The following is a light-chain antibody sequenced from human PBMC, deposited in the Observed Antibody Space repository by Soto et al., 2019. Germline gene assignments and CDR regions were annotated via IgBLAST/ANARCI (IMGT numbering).Light chain of an antibody. CDR2: GAS. Sequence: EIEMTQSPATLPVSPGERATLSCRASQSVSTNLAWYQQKPGQAPRLLIYGASTRAPGFPARFTGSGSGTEFTLTIRSLQSEDFAVYYCQQYVRSPWTFGRGTKV. V-gene: IGKV3-15*01. CDR1: QSVSTN. CDR3: QQYVRSPWT. J-gene: IGKJ1*01.